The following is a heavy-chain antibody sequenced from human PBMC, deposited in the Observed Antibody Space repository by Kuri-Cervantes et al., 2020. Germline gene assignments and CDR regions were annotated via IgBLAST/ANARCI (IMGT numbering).Heavy chain of an antibody. CDR2: IKHDSNDK. V-gene: IGHV3-7*01. D-gene: IGHD3-10*01. CDR1: EFTVSSYW. Sequence: GGSLRLSCAGSEFTVSSYWMSWVRQAPGKGLEWVANIKHDSNDKDYVGSVKGRFTISRDNAKNSLYLQMNSLRAEDTAVYYCARVVGPGFGEDPFDYWGQGTLVTVSS. CDR3: ARVVGPGFGEDPFDY. J-gene: IGHJ4*02.